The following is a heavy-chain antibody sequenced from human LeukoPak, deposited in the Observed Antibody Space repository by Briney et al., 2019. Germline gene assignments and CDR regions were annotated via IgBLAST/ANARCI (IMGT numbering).Heavy chain of an antibody. Sequence: QPGRSLRLSCAASGFTFSSYAMSWVRQAPGKGLEWVSAISGSGGSTYYADSVKGRFTLSRDNSKNTLYLQMNSLRAEDTAVYYCAKAAWGVNWNYGTWFDPWGQGTLVAVSS. V-gene: IGHV3-23*01. CDR2: ISGSGGST. CDR3: AKAAWGVNWNYGTWFDP. D-gene: IGHD1-7*01. CDR1: GFTFSSYA. J-gene: IGHJ5*02.